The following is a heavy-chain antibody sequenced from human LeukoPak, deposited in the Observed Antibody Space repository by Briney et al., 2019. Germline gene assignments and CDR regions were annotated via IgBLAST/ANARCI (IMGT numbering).Heavy chain of an antibody. V-gene: IGHV3-7*01. CDR3: ARSSRELGGYAPWELMPPFDY. J-gene: IGHJ4*02. D-gene: IGHD1-7*01. Sequence: GGSLRLSCVASGFTFSSRDWMTWVRQAPGKGLEWAANIKQDGSEKNEVDSVKGRFTISRDNAKNSVDLQMNSLRAEETAVYYCARSSRELGGYAPWELMPPFDYWGQGTLVTVSS. CDR1: GFTFSSRDW. CDR2: IKQDGSEK.